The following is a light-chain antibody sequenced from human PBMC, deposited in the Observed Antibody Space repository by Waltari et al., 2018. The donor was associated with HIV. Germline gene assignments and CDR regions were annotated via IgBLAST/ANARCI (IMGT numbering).Light chain of an antibody. V-gene: IGLV7-43*01. CDR2: STS. CDR3: LLYYGGAQV. Sequence: QAVVTQEPSLTVSPGGTVTLTCASSTGEVPSGFYPNWFQQKPGQAPRPLLYSTSKKHSATPVRCSGSLLGGTATLTLSSVQPEDEADYYCLLYYGGAQVFGGGTKLTIL. J-gene: IGLJ3*02. CDR1: TGEVPSGFY.